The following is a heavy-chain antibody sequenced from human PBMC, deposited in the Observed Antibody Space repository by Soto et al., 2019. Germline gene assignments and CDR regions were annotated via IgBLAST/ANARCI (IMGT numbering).Heavy chain of an antibody. CDR3: ARSWLLRYWYFDL. CDR2: FYYSEST. Sequence: SETLSLTCTVSGGSISSGPYSWGWIRQPPGEGLEWIGTFYYSESTYYNPSLESRVTISVDTSKNQFSLKVSSVTVADTAVYYCARSWLLRYWYFDLWGRGTLVTV. V-gene: IGHV4-39*01. J-gene: IGHJ2*01. CDR1: GGSISSGPYS. D-gene: IGHD3-22*01.